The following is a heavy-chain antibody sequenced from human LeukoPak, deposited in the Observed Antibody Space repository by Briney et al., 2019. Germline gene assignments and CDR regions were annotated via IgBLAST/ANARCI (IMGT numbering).Heavy chain of an antibody. V-gene: IGHV5-51*01. CDR3: AGQSPPVAGTSGSDY. CDR2: IYPGDSDT. D-gene: IGHD6-19*01. J-gene: IGHJ4*02. CDR1: GYSFTSYW. Sequence: GESLKISCKGSGYSFTSYWIGWVRQMPGKGLEWMGIIYPGDSDTRYSPSFQGQVTISADKSISTAYLQWSSLKASDTAMYYCAGQSPPVAGTSGSDYWAREPWSPSPQ.